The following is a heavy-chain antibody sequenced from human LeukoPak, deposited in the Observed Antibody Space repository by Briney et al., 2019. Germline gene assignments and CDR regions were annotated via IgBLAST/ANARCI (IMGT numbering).Heavy chain of an antibody. V-gene: IGHV1-2*06. CDR3: ARDLYGGNSHYYYMDV. CDR1: GYTFTGYY. CDR2: INPTSGGT. J-gene: IGHJ6*03. D-gene: IGHD4-23*01. Sequence: ASVKVSCKASGYTFTGYYMHWVRQAPGQGLEWMGRINPTSGGTNYAQKFQGRVTMTRDTSISTAYMELSRLRSDDTAVYYCARDLYGGNSHYYYMDVWGKGTTVTVSS.